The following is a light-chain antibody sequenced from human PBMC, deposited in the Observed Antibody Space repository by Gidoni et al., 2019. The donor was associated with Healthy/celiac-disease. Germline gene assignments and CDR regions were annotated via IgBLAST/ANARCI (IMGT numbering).Light chain of an antibody. J-gene: IGLJ2*01. CDR3: SSYTSSSTLV. Sequence: QSALTQPASVSGSPGQSITIACTGTSSYVGGYNYVSWYQQHPGKAPKLIIYDVSNRPSGGSNRFSGSKSGNTASLTISGLQAEDEADYYCSSYTSSSTLVFGGGTKLTVL. CDR2: DVS. CDR1: SSYVGGYNY. V-gene: IGLV2-14*01.